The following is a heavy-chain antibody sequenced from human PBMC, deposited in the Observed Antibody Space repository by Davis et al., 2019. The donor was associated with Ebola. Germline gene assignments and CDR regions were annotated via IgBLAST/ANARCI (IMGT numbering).Heavy chain of an antibody. CDR3: ARRSDRAAAYWAFDY. Sequence: PGGSLRLSCAASRFTFSSYAMHWVRQAPGKGLEWVAVISYDGSNKYYADSVKGRFTISRDNSKNTLYLQMNSLRAEDTAVYYCARRSDRAAAYWAFDYWGQGTLVTVSS. D-gene: IGHD6-13*01. CDR1: RFTFSSYA. J-gene: IGHJ4*02. CDR2: ISYDGSNK. V-gene: IGHV3-30-3*01.